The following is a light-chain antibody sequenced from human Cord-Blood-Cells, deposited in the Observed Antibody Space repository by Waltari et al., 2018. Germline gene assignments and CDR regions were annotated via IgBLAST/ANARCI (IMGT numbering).Light chain of an antibody. J-gene: IGLJ3*02. V-gene: IGLV1-47*01. CDR3: AAWDDSLSGPV. CDR2: RNN. CDR1: SSHIGSHY. Sequence: QSVLTQPPSASGTPGQRVTIPCSGSSSHIGSHYVYCYQQLPGTAPKLLIYRNNQRPSGVPDRFSGSKSGTSASLAISGLRSEDEADYYCAAWDDSLSGPVFGGGTKLTVL.